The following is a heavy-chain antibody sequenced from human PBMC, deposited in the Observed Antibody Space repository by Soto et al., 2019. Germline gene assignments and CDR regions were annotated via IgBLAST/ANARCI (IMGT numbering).Heavy chain of an antibody. Sequence: GESLKISCKGSGYSFTNYWIGWVRQMPGKGLEWMGIIYVGDSDTRYSPSFQGQVTISADKSISTAYLQWSSLRASDTAMYYCARLVNIFDFDYWGQGTLVTVSS. CDR3: ARLVNIFDFDY. CDR1: GYSFTNYW. V-gene: IGHV5-51*01. CDR2: IYVGDSDT. J-gene: IGHJ4*02. D-gene: IGHD2-21*01.